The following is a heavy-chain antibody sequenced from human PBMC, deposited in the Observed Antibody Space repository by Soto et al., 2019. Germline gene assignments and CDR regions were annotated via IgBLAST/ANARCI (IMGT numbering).Heavy chain of an antibody. V-gene: IGHV3-74*01. Sequence: EVQLVESGGGLVLPGGSLRLSCAASGFTFSRYWMHWVRQAPGKGLVWVSRISSYGSDTHYADSVKGRFTISRDNAKNTLYLQMNSLRADDPAVYDCASNYAYAEGYYWYGIDVWGQGTTVTVSS. CDR1: GFTFSRYW. CDR3: ASNYAYAEGYYWYGIDV. CDR2: ISSYGSDT. J-gene: IGHJ6*02. D-gene: IGHD3-16*01.